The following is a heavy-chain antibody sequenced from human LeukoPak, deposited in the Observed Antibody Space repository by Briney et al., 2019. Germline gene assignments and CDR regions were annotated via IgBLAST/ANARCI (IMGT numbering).Heavy chain of an antibody. CDR2: ISYDGSNK. V-gene: IGHV3-30-3*01. Sequence: GGSLRLSCAASGFTFSSYEMNWVRQAPGKGLEWVAVISYDGSNKYYADSVQGRFTISRDNSKNTLYLQMNSLRAEDTAVYYCARDFSRYSGIGAYWGQGTLVTVSS. CDR3: ARDFSRYSGIGAY. J-gene: IGHJ4*02. D-gene: IGHD1-26*01. CDR1: GFTFSSYE.